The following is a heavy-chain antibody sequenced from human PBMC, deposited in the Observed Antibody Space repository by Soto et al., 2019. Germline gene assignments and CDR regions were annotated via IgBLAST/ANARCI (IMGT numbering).Heavy chain of an antibody. Sequence: SETLSLTCTVSGASINNSNFYWGWVRQPPGKGLEWIGTVYSGGSTSYNPSLQSRLIISVGTSKNYASLKLDSLTAADTALYYCAGIDYDFRRSFSDYWGHGFLVTVSS. CDR1: GASINNSNFY. V-gene: IGHV4-39*02. D-gene: IGHD3-3*01. CDR3: AGIDYDFRRSFSDY. CDR2: VYSGGST. J-gene: IGHJ4*01.